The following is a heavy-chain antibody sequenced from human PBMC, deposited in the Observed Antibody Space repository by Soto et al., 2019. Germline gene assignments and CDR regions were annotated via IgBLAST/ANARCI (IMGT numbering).Heavy chain of an antibody. D-gene: IGHD3-16*01. CDR2: ISSGGRST. V-gene: IGHV3-23*01. CDR3: ARWTSVWGDAWGESIVNNWFDS. J-gene: IGHJ5*01. Sequence: GGSLRLSCAASGFGFSNYAMTWVRQAPGKGLEWVSAISSGGRSTFYADSVKGRFTISRDNSRNTLYLQMTSLRAEDTAVYFCARWTSVWGDAWGESIVNNWFDSWGQGTQVTVSS. CDR1: GFGFSNYA.